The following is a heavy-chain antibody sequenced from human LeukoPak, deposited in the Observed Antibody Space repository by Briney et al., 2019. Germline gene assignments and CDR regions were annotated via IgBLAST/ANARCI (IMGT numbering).Heavy chain of an antibody. CDR3: ARVGGSWGDAFDI. D-gene: IGHD1-26*01. CDR1: GFTFSSYA. J-gene: IGHJ3*02. V-gene: IGHV3-64*04. Sequence: PGGSLRLSCSASGFTFSSYAMHWVRQAPGKGLEYVSAISSNGGSTYYADSVKGRFTISRDNSKNTLYLQMNSLRAEDTAVYYCARVGGSWGDAFDIWGQGTMVTVSS. CDR2: ISSNGGST.